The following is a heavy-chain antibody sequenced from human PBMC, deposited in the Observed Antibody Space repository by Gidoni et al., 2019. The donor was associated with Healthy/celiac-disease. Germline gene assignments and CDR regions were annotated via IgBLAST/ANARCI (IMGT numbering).Heavy chain of an antibody. Sequence: EVQLVESGGGLVQPGGSRRLSCAASGLTVSSNYMSWVRQAPGKGLEWVSVIYSGGSTYYADSVKGRFTISRDNSKNTLYLQMNSLRAEDTAVYYCARTTYDSSGYYLAYWGQGTLVTVSS. CDR3: ARTTYDSSGYYLAY. CDR2: IYSGGST. J-gene: IGHJ4*02. CDR1: GLTVSSNY. D-gene: IGHD3-22*01. V-gene: IGHV3-66*01.